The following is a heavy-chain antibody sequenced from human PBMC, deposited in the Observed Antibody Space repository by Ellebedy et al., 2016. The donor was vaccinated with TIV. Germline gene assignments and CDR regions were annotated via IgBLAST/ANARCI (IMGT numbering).Heavy chain of an antibody. J-gene: IGHJ4*02. Sequence: ASVKVSXKASGYTFTGYYMHWVRQAPGQGLEWMGWINPNSGGTNYAQKFQGWVTMTRDTSISTAYMELSRLRSDDTAVYYCARGGSVAAAGTFPDYWGQGTLVTVSS. V-gene: IGHV1-2*04. CDR3: ARGGSVAAAGTFPDY. CDR2: INPNSGGT. CDR1: GYTFTGYY. D-gene: IGHD6-13*01.